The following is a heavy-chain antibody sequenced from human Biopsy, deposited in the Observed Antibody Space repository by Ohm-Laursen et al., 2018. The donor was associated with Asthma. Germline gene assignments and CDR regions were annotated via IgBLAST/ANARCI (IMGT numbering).Heavy chain of an antibody. V-gene: IGHV4-31*03. J-gene: IGHJ5*02. Sequence: SQTLSLTCTVSGGSINIGDYYWSWICQHPVKGLEWIGYIYYSGSTYYNPSLKSRVSISLDTSKNQFSLSLTSVTAADTAVYYCARTDYGDDGFDPGGQGTLVTVSS. CDR2: IYYSGST. CDR1: GGSINIGDYY. CDR3: ARTDYGDDGFDP. D-gene: IGHD4-17*01.